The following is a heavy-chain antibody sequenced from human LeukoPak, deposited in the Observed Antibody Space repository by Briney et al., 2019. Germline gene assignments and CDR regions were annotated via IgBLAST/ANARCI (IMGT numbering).Heavy chain of an antibody. CDR2: INHSGST. CDR3: ARGGGSSGWYDWFDP. CDR1: GGSFSGYY. D-gene: IGHD6-19*01. J-gene: IGHJ5*02. V-gene: IGHV4-34*01. Sequence: PSETLSLTCAVYGGSFSGYYWSWIRQPPGKGLEWIGEINHSGSTNYNPSLKSRVTISVDTSKNQFSLKLSPVTAADTAVYYCARGGGSSGWYDWFDPWGQGTLVTVSS.